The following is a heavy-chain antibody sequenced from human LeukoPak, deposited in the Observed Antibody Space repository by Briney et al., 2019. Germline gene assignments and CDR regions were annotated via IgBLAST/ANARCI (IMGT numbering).Heavy chain of an antibody. Sequence: SETLSLTCTVSGGSISSSSYYWGWIRQPPGKGLEWIGTMYYSGSAYYNPSLKSRVTISVDTSKNQFSLKLSSVTAADTAVYYCARAHQWLGYYFDYWGQGTLVTVSS. CDR1: GGSISSSSYY. CDR2: MYYSGSA. CDR3: ARAHQWLGYYFDY. J-gene: IGHJ4*02. V-gene: IGHV4-39*07. D-gene: IGHD6-19*01.